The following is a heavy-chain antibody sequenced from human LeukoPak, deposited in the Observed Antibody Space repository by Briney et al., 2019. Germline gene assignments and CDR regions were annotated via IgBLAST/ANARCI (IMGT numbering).Heavy chain of an antibody. Sequence: GGSLRLSCAASGFTFSSYAMSWVRQAPGKGLEWVSVISGSGSSTNYADSVKGRFTISRDNSKNTLYLQMNSLRDEDTAVYFCARLGGTGTFYYMDVWAKGTTVTVSS. CDR3: ARLGGTGTFYYMDV. CDR1: GFTFSSYA. CDR2: ISGSGSST. J-gene: IGHJ6*03. V-gene: IGHV3-23*01. D-gene: IGHD1-1*01.